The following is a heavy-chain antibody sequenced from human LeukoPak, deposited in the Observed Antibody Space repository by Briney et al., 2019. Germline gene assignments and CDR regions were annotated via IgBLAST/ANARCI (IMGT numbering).Heavy chain of an antibody. D-gene: IGHD3-3*01. CDR2: INHSGST. CDR1: GGSFSGYY. V-gene: IGHV4-34*01. CDR3: ARGVYYDFWSGYIPYYYMDV. J-gene: IGHJ6*03. Sequence: SETLSLTCAVYGGSFSGYYWSWIRQPPGKGLEWIGEINHSGSTNYNPSLKSRVTISVGTSKNQFSLKLSSVTAADTAVYYCARGVYYDFWSGYIPYYYMDVWDKGTTVTVSS.